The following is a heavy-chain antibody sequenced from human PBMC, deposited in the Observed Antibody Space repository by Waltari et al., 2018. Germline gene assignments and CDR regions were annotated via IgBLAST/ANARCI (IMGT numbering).Heavy chain of an antibody. Sequence: EVQLVESGGGLVQPGGSLRLSCAASGFTFSSYWMQWVRQAPGKGREWVGKIKEDGSKKNYVDSVKGRFTISRDNAKNSLYLQMNSLRAEDTAVYYCARRYFDLWGRGTLVTVSS. CDR2: IKEDGSKK. CDR3: ARRYFDL. V-gene: IGHV3-7*04. J-gene: IGHJ2*01. CDR1: GFTFSSYW.